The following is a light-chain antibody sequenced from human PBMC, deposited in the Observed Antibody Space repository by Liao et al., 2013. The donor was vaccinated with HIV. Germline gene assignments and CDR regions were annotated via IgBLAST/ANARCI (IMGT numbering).Light chain of an antibody. CDR2: YDS. J-gene: IGLJ2*01. CDR1: NLASQS. Sequence: SYALTQPPAVSLAPGKTATITCEGVNLASQSVHWYQQRPGQAPVVVMYYDSDRPSGVPERFSGSRSGSTATLTISRVEAGDEADYYCQVWDVSSDHVLFGGGTKLTVL. CDR3: QVWDVSSDHVL. V-gene: IGLV3-21*04.